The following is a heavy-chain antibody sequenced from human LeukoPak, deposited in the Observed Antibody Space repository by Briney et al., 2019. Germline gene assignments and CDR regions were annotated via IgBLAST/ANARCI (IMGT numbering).Heavy chain of an antibody. CDR3: ARRHYYNGRAYYFLDY. CDR2: MYYSGST. CDR1: GGSISRYY. J-gene: IGHJ4*02. Sequence: SETLSLTCSVSGGSISRYYWSWIRQPPGKGLEWIGYMYYSGSTNYNPSLKSRVTISLHTSKNQFSLRLSSLTAADTAVYYCARRHYYNGRAYYFLDYWGQGTLVTVSS. D-gene: IGHD3-22*01. V-gene: IGHV4-59*01.